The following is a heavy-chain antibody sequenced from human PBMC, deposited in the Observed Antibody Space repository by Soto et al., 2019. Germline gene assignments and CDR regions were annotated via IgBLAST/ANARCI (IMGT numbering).Heavy chain of an antibody. D-gene: IGHD3-22*01. Sequence: QLQLQESGPGLVKPSETLSLTCSVSGGSIRNNIYYWGWIRQPPGKGLEWIATVHYSGSTYYTPSLKSRVTISADTSNNQFSLRLNSVTAADTAVYYGARHHYYDSSGYYTWNWGQGTLVTVSS. CDR1: GGSIRNNIYY. CDR3: ARHHYYDSSGYYTWN. J-gene: IGHJ4*02. V-gene: IGHV4-39*01. CDR2: VHYSGST.